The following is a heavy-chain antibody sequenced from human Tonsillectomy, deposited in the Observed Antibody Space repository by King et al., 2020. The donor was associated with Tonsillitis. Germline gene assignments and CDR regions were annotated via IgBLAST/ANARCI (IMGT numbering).Heavy chain of an antibody. D-gene: IGHD3-22*01. V-gene: IGHV3-23*04. CDR2: ISGSGGT. CDR1: GFTFSSYA. Sequence: VQLVESGGGLVQPGGSLRLSCAASGFTFSSYAMSWVRQAPGKGLEWVSSISGSGGTLYADSVKGRFTISRDNSKNTLYLQMNSLRAEDTAVYYCAKDLRRYYYDSSGYWLFDYWGPGPLVTVSS. CDR3: AKDLRRYYYDSSGYWLFDY. J-gene: IGHJ4*02.